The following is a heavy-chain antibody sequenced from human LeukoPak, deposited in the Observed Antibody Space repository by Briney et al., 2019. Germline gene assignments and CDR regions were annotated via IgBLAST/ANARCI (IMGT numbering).Heavy chain of an antibody. Sequence: SETLSLTCAVYGESFRGYYWAWIRQPPGKGLEWIGEIYSGSTTYNPSLKSRVAISLDTSKNHLSLKLSSVTAADTAVYYRARGQLDGYSVLHYYYYLDVWDKGTTVTVSS. J-gene: IGHJ6*03. D-gene: IGHD5-24*01. CDR2: IYSGST. V-gene: IGHV4-34*01. CDR1: GESFRGYY. CDR3: ARGQLDGYSVLHYYYYLDV.